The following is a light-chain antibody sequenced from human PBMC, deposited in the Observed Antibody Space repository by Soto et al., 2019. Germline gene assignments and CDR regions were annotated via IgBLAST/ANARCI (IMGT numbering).Light chain of an antibody. J-gene: IGKJ1*01. CDR2: GAS. CDR3: QQTYTAPRT. CDR1: QSITIY. Sequence: DIQMTQSPSSLSASVGDRVTITCRASQSITIYLNWYQQQPGKAPRLLIYGASTLQPGVPSRFSGSGSMTDFTLTISDLQPEDFATYYCQQTYTAPRTVGQGTNVDI. V-gene: IGKV1-39*01.